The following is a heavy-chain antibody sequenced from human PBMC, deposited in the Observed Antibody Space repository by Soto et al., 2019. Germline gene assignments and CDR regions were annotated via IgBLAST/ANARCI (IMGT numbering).Heavy chain of an antibody. CDR3: ARDKWPAGGHFDS. CDR1: GFTFNNYG. D-gene: IGHD2-15*01. Sequence: QAQLVESGGGVVQPGKSLRLSCAASGFTFNNYGMHWVRQAPGKGLEWVAVVWYDGTTKDYAESVKGRFVISRDNSKNMVYLQMSGLRADDSAIYYCARDKWPAGGHFDSWGQGVPVTVSS. CDR2: VWYDGTTK. J-gene: IGHJ4*02. V-gene: IGHV3-33*01.